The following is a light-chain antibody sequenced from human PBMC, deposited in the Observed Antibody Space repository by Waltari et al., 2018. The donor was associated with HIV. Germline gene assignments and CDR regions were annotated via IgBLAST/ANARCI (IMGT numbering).Light chain of an antibody. CDR2: QDS. CDR1: KLGHKF. CDR3: QAWGSRPV. V-gene: IGLV3-1*01. Sequence: SYELTQPPSVSVSPGQTASITCSGNKLGHKFVCWYQQRPGQSPVVVMYQDSRRPSGIPERVSGSNSGNTATLTISGTQAMYEAYYYCQAWGSRPVFGGGTKLTVL. J-gene: IGLJ2*01.